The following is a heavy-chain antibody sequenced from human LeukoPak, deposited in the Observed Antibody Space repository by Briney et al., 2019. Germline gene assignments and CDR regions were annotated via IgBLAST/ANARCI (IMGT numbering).Heavy chain of an antibody. V-gene: IGHV3-20*04. J-gene: IGHJ4*02. Sequence: GGSLRLSCAASGFNFDDYGMSWVRQAPGKGLEWVSGIHWNGETTGYGDSVKGRFTISRDNAKSSLYLQMNSLRAEDTAFYFCAKDMNSYGSGSSYNPWGPFDSWGQGTLVTVSS. CDR1: GFNFDDYG. CDR3: AKDMNSYGSGSSYNPWGPFDS. D-gene: IGHD3-10*01. CDR2: IHWNGETT.